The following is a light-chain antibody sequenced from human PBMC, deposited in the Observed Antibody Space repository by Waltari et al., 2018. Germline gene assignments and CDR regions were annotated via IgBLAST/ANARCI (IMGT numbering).Light chain of an antibody. CDR2: AAS. CDR3: QQYYSHPPT. J-gene: IGKJ1*01. Sequence: AIRITQSPSSLSASTGDRVTITCRASQGISSYLALYQQKPGKAPKFLTYAASALQSGVPSRVSGSGSVTDFTLTISCLQSEDFASYYCQQYYSHPPTFGQGTKVENK. CDR1: QGISSY. V-gene: IGKV1-8*01.